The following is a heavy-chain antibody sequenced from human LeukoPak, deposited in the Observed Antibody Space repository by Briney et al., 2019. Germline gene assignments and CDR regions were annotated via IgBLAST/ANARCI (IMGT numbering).Heavy chain of an antibody. V-gene: IGHV4-59*01. CDR1: GGPISSYY. D-gene: IGHD3-22*01. CDR3: VRGRAYYDSTGYYI. Sequence: SETLSLTCTVSGGPISSYYWSWIRQPPGKELEWIGHIYSSGSTSYNPSLKSRVTISVATSKNQFSLRLNSVTAADTAVYYCVRGRAYYDSTGYYIWGQGTLVTVSS. CDR2: IYSSGST. J-gene: IGHJ4*02.